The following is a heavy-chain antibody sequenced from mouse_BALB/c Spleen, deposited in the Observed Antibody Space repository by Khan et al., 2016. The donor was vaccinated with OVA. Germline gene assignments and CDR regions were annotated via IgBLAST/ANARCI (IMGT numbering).Heavy chain of an antibody. CDR2: ISTGGHYT. CDR3: ARLAYYYDSEGFAY. D-gene: IGHD1-1*01. J-gene: IGHJ3*01. Sequence: EVQLQESGGDLMEPGGSLKLSCAASGFTFSTYGMSWVRQTPDKRLEWVATISTGGHYTYYPDSVRGRFTISRDNAKNTLYLQMTSLKSEDTAIFYCARLAYYYDSEGFAYWGQGTLVTVSA. V-gene: IGHV5-6*01. CDR1: GFTFSTYG.